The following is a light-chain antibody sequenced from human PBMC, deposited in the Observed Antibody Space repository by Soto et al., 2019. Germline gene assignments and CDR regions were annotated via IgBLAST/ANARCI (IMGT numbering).Light chain of an antibody. CDR3: SSYTTSSTYV. CDR1: SSDVGGYHY. Sequence: QSVLTQPASVSGSPGQSITIACTGTSSDVGGYHYVSWYQQHPGKAPKLMIYYVSNRPTGVSNRFSGSKSGNTASLTISGLQAEDEADYYSSSYTTSSTYVFGSGTKLTVL. J-gene: IGLJ1*01. CDR2: YVS. V-gene: IGLV2-14*01.